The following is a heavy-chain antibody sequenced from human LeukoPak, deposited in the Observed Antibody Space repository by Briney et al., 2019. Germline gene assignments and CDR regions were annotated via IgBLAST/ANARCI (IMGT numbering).Heavy chain of an antibody. CDR2: INPNSGGT. Sequence: ASVKVSCKASGYTFTGYYMHWVRQAPGQGLEWMGWINPNSGGTNYAQKFQGRVTMTRDTSISTAYMELSSLRSEDTAVYHCARSSDYYDSSGYYYNPFDYWGQGTLVTVSS. CDR1: GYTFTGYY. CDR3: ARSSDYYDSSGYYYNPFDY. D-gene: IGHD3-22*01. V-gene: IGHV1-2*02. J-gene: IGHJ4*02.